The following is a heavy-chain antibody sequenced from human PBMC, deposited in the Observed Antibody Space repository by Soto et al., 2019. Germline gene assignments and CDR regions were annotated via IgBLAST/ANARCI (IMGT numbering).Heavy chain of an antibody. CDR2: INAGNGNT. CDR3: ARQWKSFSSGWSH. Sequence: GASVKVSCKASGYTFTSYAMDWVRQAPGQRLEWMGWINAGNGNTKYSQKFQGRVTIIRDTSASTAYMELSSLRSEDTAVYFCARQWKSFSSGWSHWGQGTLVTVSS. CDR1: GYTFTSYA. V-gene: IGHV1-3*01. J-gene: IGHJ4*02. D-gene: IGHD6-19*01.